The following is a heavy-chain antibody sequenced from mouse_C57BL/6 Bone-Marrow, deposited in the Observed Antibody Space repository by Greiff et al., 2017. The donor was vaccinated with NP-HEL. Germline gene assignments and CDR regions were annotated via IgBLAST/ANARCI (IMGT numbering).Heavy chain of an antibody. J-gene: IGHJ4*01. Sequence: VQLQQSGPELVKPGASVKISCKASGYAFSSSWMNWVKQRPGKGLEWIGRIYPGDGDTNYNGKFKGKATLTADKSSSTAYMQISSLTAEDSAVYFCARDPSSYDAMDYWGQGTSVTVSS. D-gene: IGHD1-1*01. CDR3: ARDPSSYDAMDY. CDR1: GYAFSSSW. CDR2: IYPGDGDT. V-gene: IGHV1-82*01.